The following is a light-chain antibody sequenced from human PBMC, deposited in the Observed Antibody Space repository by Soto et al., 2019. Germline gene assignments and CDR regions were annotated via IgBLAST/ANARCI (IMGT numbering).Light chain of an antibody. CDR2: AAS. J-gene: IGKJ4*01. Sequence: DIQLTQSPSFLSASVGDRVTITCRASQDISSYLAWYQQRPGKAPKLLIYAASTLQSEVPSRFSGSGSGTEFTLTISSLQPEDFATYFCQQLDSYPRTFGGGTKVDIK. V-gene: IGKV1-9*01. CDR1: QDISSY. CDR3: QQLDSYPRT.